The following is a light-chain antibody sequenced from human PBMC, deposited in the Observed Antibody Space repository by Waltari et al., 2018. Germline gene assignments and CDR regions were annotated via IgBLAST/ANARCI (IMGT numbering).Light chain of an antibody. CDR1: SGYSNYK. CDR3: GADHGSGSNFVV. V-gene: IGLV9-49*01. CDR2: VGTGGIVG. J-gene: IGLJ2*01. Sequence: QPVLTQPPSASPSLGASVTLTCTLSSGYSNYKVDWYQQRPGKGPRFVMRVGTGGIVGSKGDGIPDRFSVLGSGLNRYLTIKNIQEEDESDYHCGADHGSGSNFVVFGGGTKLTVL.